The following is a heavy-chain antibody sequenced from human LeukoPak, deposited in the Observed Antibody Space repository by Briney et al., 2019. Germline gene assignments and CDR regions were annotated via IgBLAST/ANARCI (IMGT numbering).Heavy chain of an antibody. V-gene: IGHV4-34*01. Sequence: SETLSLTCAVYGGSFSGYYWSWIRQPPGKGLEWIGEINHSGSTNYNPSLKSRVTISVDTSKNQFSLKLSSVTAADTAVYYCARRPLRSNNNQSKYRNKVFHAFDIWGQGTMVTVSS. CDR1: GGSFSGYY. J-gene: IGHJ3*02. D-gene: IGHD2/OR15-2a*01. CDR2: INHSGST. CDR3: ARRPLRSNNNQSKYRNKVFHAFDI.